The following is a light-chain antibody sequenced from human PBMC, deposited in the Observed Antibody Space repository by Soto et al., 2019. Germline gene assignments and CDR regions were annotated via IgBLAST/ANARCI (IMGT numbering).Light chain of an antibody. CDR1: QSVFNY. V-gene: IGKV1-39*01. CDR2: AAS. J-gene: IGKJ4*01. CDR3: QQTYSTTLT. Sequence: DIQMTQSPSSLSASVGDRVTITCRASQSVFNYLSWYQQKPGTAPKLLIYAASGLQSGVPSRFSGSGFGTDFTLTISSLQTEDLATYYCQQTYSTTLTFGGGTKVDIK.